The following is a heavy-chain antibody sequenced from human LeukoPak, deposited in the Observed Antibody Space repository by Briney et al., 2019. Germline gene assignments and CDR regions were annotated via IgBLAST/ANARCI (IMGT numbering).Heavy chain of an antibody. D-gene: IGHD5-24*01. CDR1: GFTFSNYW. CDR3: ARGGATTTINSLDY. CDR2: VRPGGSDA. V-gene: IGHV3-74*01. J-gene: IGHJ4*02. Sequence: PGGSLRLSCAASGFTFSNYWMHWVRQASGKGLVWVSRVRPGGSDASYADSVTGRFTISRDNAENTLSLQMNSLRAEDTAVYYCARGGATTTINSLDYWGQGILVTVSS.